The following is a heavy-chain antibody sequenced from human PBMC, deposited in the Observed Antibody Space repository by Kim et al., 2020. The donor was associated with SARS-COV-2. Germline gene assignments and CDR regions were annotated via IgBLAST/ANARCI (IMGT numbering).Heavy chain of an antibody. V-gene: IGHV3-7*03. D-gene: IGHD6-6*01. CDR2: IKQDGSEK. CDR3: ARARNIAARPNYFDY. Sequence: GGSLRLSCAASGFTFSSYWMSWVRQAPGKGLEWVANIKQDGSEKDYVDSVKGRFTISRDNAKNSLYLQMNRLRAEDTAVYYCARARNIAARPNYFDYWGQGTLVTVSS. CDR1: GFTFSSYW. J-gene: IGHJ4*02.